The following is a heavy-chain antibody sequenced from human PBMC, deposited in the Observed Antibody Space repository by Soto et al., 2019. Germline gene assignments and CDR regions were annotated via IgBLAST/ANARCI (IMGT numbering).Heavy chain of an antibody. CDR3: ARDLEYPVAVPAATYFLFYGMDV. Sequence: SQTLSLTCAISGDSVSINNAGSNWIRQSASRCLELLGRTHYRSRWTNDYAVSVKRRITIPPETSNNQLALQLNSVTPEDTAVYFCARDLEYPVAVPAATYFLFYGMDVWGQGTTVTVSS. D-gene: IGHD2-2*01. CDR1: GDSVSINNAG. CDR2: THYRSRWTN. J-gene: IGHJ6*02. V-gene: IGHV6-1*01.